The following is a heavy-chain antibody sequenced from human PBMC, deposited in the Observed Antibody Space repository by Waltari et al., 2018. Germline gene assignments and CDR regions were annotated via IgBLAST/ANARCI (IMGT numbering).Heavy chain of an antibody. Sequence: QVQLQESGPGLVKPSETLSLTCTVSGGSISGYYWSWIRQPPGKGLEWIGYIYSSGNTKYNPSLKSRVTILVDTSKNQFSLNLGSVTATDTAVYFCARHDPNYSGSWGVWGQGTMVTVSS. J-gene: IGHJ3*01. D-gene: IGHD1-26*01. CDR1: GGSISGYY. CDR3: ARHDPNYSGSWGV. V-gene: IGHV4-59*08. CDR2: IYSSGNT.